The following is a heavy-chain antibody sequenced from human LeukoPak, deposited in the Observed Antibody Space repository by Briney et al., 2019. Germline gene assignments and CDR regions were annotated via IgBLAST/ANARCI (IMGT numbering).Heavy chain of an antibody. CDR2: IYHSEST. CDR3: ARVFSQQLWAFDI. V-gene: IGHV4-38-2*02. J-gene: IGHJ3*02. Sequence: PSETLSLTCNVSGYSISSGYYWTWIRQPPGKGLEWIGSIYHSESTYYKPSLKSRVTISVDTSRNQFSLKLSSVTAADTAVYYCARVFSQQLWAFDIWGQGTMVTVSS. CDR1: GYSISSGYY. D-gene: IGHD6-13*01.